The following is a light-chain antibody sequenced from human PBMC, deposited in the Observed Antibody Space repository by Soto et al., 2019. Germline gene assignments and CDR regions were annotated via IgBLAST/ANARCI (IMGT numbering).Light chain of an antibody. CDR2: GSS. Sequence: DIQMTQSPSSLSASVGYRVTITCRASQGISNDLGWYQQKPGKAPKRLIYGSSSLQTGVPSRFSGSGSGTEFILTISSLQPEDSATYYCLQHHSFPRTFGQGTKVEV. CDR1: QGISND. CDR3: LQHHSFPRT. V-gene: IGKV1-17*01. J-gene: IGKJ1*01.